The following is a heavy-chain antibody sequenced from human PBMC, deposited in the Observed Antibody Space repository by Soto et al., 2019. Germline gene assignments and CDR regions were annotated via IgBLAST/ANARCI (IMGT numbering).Heavy chain of an antibody. CDR1: GGTFSNDI. CDR3: ARVRRIQLWFLWFDP. V-gene: IGHV1-69*08. CDR2: IIPLLDTT. J-gene: IGHJ5*02. D-gene: IGHD5-18*01. Sequence: GASVKVSCKTSGGTFSNDIITWVRQAPGQGLEWMGRIIPLLDTTNYAQKFQGRVTITADKSTGTAYMELSSLRSEDTAVYYCARVRRIQLWFLWFDPWGQGTLVTVSS.